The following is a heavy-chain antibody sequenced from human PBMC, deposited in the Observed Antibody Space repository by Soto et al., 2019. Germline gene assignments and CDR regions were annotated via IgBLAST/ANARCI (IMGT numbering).Heavy chain of an antibody. D-gene: IGHD3-3*01. V-gene: IGHV3-48*03. CDR3: ARDPMPWSGYYPPLVDCGMDV. CDR2: ISSSGSTI. J-gene: IGHJ6*02. CDR1: GFTFSSYE. Sequence: GGSLRLSCAASGFTFSSYEMNWVRQAPGKGLEWVSYISSSGSTIYYADSVKGRFTISRDNAKNSLYLQMNSLRAEDTAVYYCARDPMPWSGYYPPLVDCGMDVWGQGTTVTVSS.